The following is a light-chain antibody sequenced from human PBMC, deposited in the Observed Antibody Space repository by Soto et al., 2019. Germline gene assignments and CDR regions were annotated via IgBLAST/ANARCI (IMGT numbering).Light chain of an antibody. Sequence: DIVMTQSPDSLAVSLGERATINCKSSQSVLYSPNNKNYLAWYQQKPGQPPKLLVYWASARESGVPDRFSGSGSGTDFTLTISSLQAEDVAVYYCQQYYATPRTLGQGTKVDIK. CDR2: WAS. V-gene: IGKV4-1*01. J-gene: IGKJ1*01. CDR3: QQYYATPRT. CDR1: QSVLYSPNNKNY.